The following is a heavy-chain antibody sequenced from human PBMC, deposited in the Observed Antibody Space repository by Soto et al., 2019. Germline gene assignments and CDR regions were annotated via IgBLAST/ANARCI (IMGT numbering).Heavy chain of an antibody. CDR1: GYTFSNYG. V-gene: IGHV1-18*01. CDR2: ISLYSDGT. J-gene: IGHJ5*02. CDR3: ARVVPGAEAWFGP. D-gene: IGHD2-2*01. Sequence: QVQLVQSGGEVKRPGASVKVSCKTSGYTFSNYGITWVRQAPGQPLEWLGWISLYSDGTNYAQKFQGRGPMTTDTSTTTAYLELRSPRSDDTAVYYCARVVPGAEAWFGPWGQGNLVTVSS.